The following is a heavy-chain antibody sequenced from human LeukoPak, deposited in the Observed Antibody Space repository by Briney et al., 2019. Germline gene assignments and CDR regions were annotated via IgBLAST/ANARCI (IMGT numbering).Heavy chain of an antibody. D-gene: IGHD3-9*01. CDR1: GFTFSSYV. J-gene: IGHJ4*02. V-gene: IGHV3-30*04. CDR3: ARDLGPTIFPLPGY. CDR2: ISYDGSNK. Sequence: GGSLRLSCTASGFTFSSYVMHWVRQAPGRGLECVAVISYDGSNKYYADSVKGRFTISRDNSKNTLYLQMNSLRAEDTAVYYCARDLGPTIFPLPGYWGQGTLVTVSS.